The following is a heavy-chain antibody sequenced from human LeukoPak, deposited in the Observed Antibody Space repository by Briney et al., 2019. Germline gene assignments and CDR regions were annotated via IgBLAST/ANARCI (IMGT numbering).Heavy chain of an antibody. V-gene: IGHV4-34*01. CDR2: INHSGST. D-gene: IGHD3-16*01. J-gene: IGHJ6*03. CDR3: ARETSQKGAHYMDV. Sequence: PSETLSLTCAVYGGSFSGYYWSWIRQPPGKGLEWIGEINHSGSTNYSPSLKSRVTISVNTSKKQFSLKLSSVTAADTAVYYCARETSQKGAHYMDVWGKGTTVTISS. CDR1: GGSFSGYY.